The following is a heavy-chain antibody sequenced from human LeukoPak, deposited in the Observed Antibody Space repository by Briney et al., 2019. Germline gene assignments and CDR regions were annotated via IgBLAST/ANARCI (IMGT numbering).Heavy chain of an antibody. Sequence: GGSLRLSCAASGFTFSSYSMNWVRQAPGKGLEWVPSISSGSSYIYYADSVKGRFTISRDNAKNSLYLQMNSLRAEDTAVYYCARDRSLDDSSGYYWEWDYWGQGTLVTVSS. CDR2: ISSGSSYI. V-gene: IGHV3-21*01. CDR3: ARDRSLDDSSGYYWEWDY. J-gene: IGHJ4*02. D-gene: IGHD3-22*01. CDR1: GFTFSSYS.